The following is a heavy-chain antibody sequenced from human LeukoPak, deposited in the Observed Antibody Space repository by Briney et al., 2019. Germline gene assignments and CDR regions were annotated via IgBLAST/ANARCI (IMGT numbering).Heavy chain of an antibody. CDR3: ARDAYYYDSSGYRYYFDY. CDR2: IIPILGIA. CDR1: GGTFSSYA. V-gene: IGHV1-69*04. Sequence: SVKVSCKASGGTFSSYAISWVRQAPGQGLEWMGRIIPILGIANYAQKFQGRVTITADKSTSTAYMELSSLRSEDAAVYYCARDAYYYDSSGYRYYFDYWGQGTLVTVSS. D-gene: IGHD3-22*01. J-gene: IGHJ4*02.